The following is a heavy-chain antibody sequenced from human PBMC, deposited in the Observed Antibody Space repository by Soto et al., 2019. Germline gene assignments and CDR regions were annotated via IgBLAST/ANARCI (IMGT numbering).Heavy chain of an antibody. V-gene: IGHV1-69*13. CDR1: GGTFSSYA. J-gene: IGHJ6*02. CDR3: TSGFSSGYSRHYFYYGMGV. CDR2: IIPIFGTA. D-gene: IGHD3-22*01. Sequence: ASVKVSCKASGGTFSSYAISWVRQAPGQGLEWMGGIIPIFGTANYAQKFQGRVTITADESTSTAYMELSSLRSEDTAVYYCTSGFSSGYSRHYFYYGMGVWGQGTPVTVSS.